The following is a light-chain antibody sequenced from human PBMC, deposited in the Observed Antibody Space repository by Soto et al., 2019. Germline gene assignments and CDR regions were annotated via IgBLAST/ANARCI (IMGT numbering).Light chain of an antibody. V-gene: IGKV3-15*01. CDR1: QSVGNN. J-gene: IGKJ4*01. CDR2: AAS. Sequence: EIVLTQSTATLSVSPGERATLSCRASQSVGNNFAWYQQNPGQAPRLLIFAASTRATGVPARFSGSGSGTEFTLIISSLQSEDFGVYYCQEYGDWPLTFGGGAKVEIE. CDR3: QEYGDWPLT.